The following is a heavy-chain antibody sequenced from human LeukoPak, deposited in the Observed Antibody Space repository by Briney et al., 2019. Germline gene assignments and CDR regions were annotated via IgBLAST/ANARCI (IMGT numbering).Heavy chain of an antibody. Sequence: SETLSLTCTVSGGSIGSGGYYWSWIRQPPGKGLEWIGYIYYSGSTNYNPSLKSRVTISVDTSKNQFSLKLSSVTAADTAVYYCARGPPLFDPWGQGTLVAVSS. V-gene: IGHV4-61*08. CDR1: GGSIGSGGYY. CDR2: IYYSGST. CDR3: ARGPPLFDP. J-gene: IGHJ5*02.